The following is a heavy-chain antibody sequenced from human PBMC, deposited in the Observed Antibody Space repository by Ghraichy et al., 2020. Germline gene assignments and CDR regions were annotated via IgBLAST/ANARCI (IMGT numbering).Heavy chain of an antibody. CDR2: LYPGGGA. CDR3: ARETTSRTHAFDL. J-gene: IGHJ3*01. Sequence: GGSLRLSCAVSGFDVISYYMNWVRQPPGKGLEWVAVLYPGGGAYYTDSVKGRFTISRHNFKNTLFLEMTTLRVEDTARYFCARETTSRTHAFDLWGQGTLVAVSS. CDR1: GFDVISYY. D-gene: IGHD1-1*01. V-gene: IGHV3-53*04.